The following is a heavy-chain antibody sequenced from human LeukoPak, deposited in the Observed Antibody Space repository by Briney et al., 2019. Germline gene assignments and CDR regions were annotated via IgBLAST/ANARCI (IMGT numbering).Heavy chain of an antibody. J-gene: IGHJ4*02. V-gene: IGHV4-34*01. Sequence: PSETLSLTCAVYGGSFSGYHWSWIRQPPGKGLEWIGEINHSGSTNYNPSLKSRVTISVDTSKNQFSLKLSSVTAADTAVYYCARGLVDTAMVAIDYWGQGTLVTVSS. D-gene: IGHD5-18*01. CDR2: INHSGST. CDR1: GGSFSGYH. CDR3: ARGLVDTAMVAIDY.